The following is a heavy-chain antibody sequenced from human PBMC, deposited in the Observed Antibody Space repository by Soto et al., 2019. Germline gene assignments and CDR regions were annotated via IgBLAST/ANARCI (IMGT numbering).Heavy chain of an antibody. J-gene: IGHJ4*02. CDR3: AKGCGSGGSCYIIDY. D-gene: IGHD2-15*01. CDR2: ISNEGSDE. V-gene: IGHV3-30*18. Sequence: SGGGVVQPGRSLRLSCEVSGLTFRTYGMHWVRQAPGKGLEWVAIISNEGSDEKYADSVKGRFTISRDNSKNTLYLQMNSLRVEDTAVYYCAKGCGSGGSCYIIDYWGQGTLVTVSS. CDR1: GLTFRTYG.